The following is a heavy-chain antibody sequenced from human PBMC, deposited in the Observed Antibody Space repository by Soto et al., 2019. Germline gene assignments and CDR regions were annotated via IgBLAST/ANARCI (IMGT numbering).Heavy chain of an antibody. CDR1: GFTFSNYG. V-gene: IGHV3-23*01. CDR3: VFARGGYYNGYFDY. CDR2: IRGSGSNT. D-gene: IGHD3-9*01. Sequence: VHLLESGGDLIQPGGSLRLSCAASGFTFSNYGMSWVRQAPGKGLEWVSGIRGSGSNTFYADSVKGRFTISRDNSKDTLYLQMNSLRAEDTAVYYCVFARGGYYNGYFDYWGQGTLVTVSS. J-gene: IGHJ4*02.